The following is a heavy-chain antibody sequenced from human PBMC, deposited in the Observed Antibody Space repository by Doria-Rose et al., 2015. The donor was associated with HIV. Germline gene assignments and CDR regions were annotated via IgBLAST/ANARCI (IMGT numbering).Heavy chain of an antibody. CDR1: GDSISHYY. CDR3: ARVLSGTYDY. V-gene: IGHV4-59*01. Sequence: QVQLQESGPGLVKPSETLSLTCSVSGDSISHYYWSWIRRPPGKGLEYIGDIFYTGSTNYSTSLKSRVSMSVDTSKNKFSLRLSSVTAADTAVYYCARVLSGTYDYWGQGTLVTVSS. J-gene: IGHJ4*02. D-gene: IGHD1-26*01. CDR2: IFYTGST.